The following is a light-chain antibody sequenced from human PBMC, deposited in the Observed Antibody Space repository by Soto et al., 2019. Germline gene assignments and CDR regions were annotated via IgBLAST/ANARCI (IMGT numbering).Light chain of an antibody. CDR3: QQRSSLFT. V-gene: IGKV3-11*01. J-gene: IGKJ3*01. Sequence: DIVLTQSPATLSLSPGERATLSCRASQSVGSYLAWYQQRPGQAPRLLIYDASHRATGIPPRFSGSGSGTDFTLTSSSLEPEDFAIYYCQQRSSLFTFGPGTKVDIK. CDR2: DAS. CDR1: QSVGSY.